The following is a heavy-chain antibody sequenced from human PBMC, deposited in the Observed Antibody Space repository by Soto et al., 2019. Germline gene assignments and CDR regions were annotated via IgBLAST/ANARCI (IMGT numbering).Heavy chain of an antibody. CDR1: GYTLSNYG. D-gene: IGHD3-16*01. CDR3: VGGQHVFSFDYHYYHMDV. Sequence: QAQLVQSGAEMKKPGASVKVSCKASGYTLSNYGISWVRQAPGQGLEWMGWSSTYNGNTKYAKKFQGRVTMTTETSTSTGCMGARGLRSGHRAGVYCVGGQHVFSFDYHYYHMDVWGKGTTVTVSS. J-gene: IGHJ6*03. CDR2: SSTYNGNT. V-gene: IGHV1-18*01.